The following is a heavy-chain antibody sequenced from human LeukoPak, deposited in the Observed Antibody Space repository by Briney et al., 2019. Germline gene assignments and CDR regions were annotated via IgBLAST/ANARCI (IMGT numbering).Heavy chain of an antibody. D-gene: IGHD6-6*01. CDR3: AKDPRASSGY. CDR2: ISSSGDNT. CDR1: GFTFSSYA. V-gene: IGHV3-23*01. Sequence: GGSLRLSCAASGFTFSSYAMRGVRRARGKGLEWVSAISSSGDNTYYADSVKGRFTISRDNSKNTLYLQMNSLRVEDTALYYCAKDPRASSGYWGQGTLVTVSS. J-gene: IGHJ4*02.